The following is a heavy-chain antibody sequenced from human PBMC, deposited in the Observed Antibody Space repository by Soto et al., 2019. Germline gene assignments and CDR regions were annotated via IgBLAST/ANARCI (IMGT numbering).Heavy chain of an antibody. CDR2: ISSSSSTI. CDR3: AKRKEVYYYGMDV. V-gene: IGHV3-48*01. CDR1: GFTFSSYS. J-gene: IGHJ6*02. Sequence: SLRLSCAASGFTFSSYSMNWVRQAPGKGLEWVSYISSSSSTIYYADSVKGRFTISRDNAKNSLYLQVNSLRAEDTAVYYCAKRKEVYYYGMDVWGQGTTVTVSS.